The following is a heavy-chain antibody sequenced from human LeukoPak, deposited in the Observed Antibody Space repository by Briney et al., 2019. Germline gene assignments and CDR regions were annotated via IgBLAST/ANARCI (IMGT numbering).Heavy chain of an antibody. CDR2: INPNSGGT. J-gene: IGHJ4*02. CDR1: GYTFTSYD. V-gene: IGHV1-2*02. D-gene: IGHD6-19*01. Sequence: ASVKVSCKASGYTFTSYDINWVRQATGQGLEWMGWINPNSGGTNYAQKFQGRVTMTRDTSISTAYMELSRLRSDDTAVYYCARDASGSGWDYWGQGTLVTVSS. CDR3: ARDASGSGWDY.